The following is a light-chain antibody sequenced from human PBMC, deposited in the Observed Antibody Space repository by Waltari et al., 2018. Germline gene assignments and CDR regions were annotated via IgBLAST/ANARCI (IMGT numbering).Light chain of an antibody. CDR2: EVS. V-gene: IGLV2-14*01. CDR3: SSYTTSSAPGV. J-gene: IGLJ1*01. Sequence: QSALTQPASVSGSPGQSITISCSGTDSDVGAYDFVSWYQQHPGKAPHLIIYEVSNRPSGLSNRFSAANSGNTASLTSSGLQAEGEADYYCSSYTTSSAPGVFGTGTRVTVL. CDR1: DSDVGAYDF.